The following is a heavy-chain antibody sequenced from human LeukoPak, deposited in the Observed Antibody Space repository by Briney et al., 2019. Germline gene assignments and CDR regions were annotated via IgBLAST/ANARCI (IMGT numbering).Heavy chain of an antibody. Sequence: SETLSLTCTVSGYSITSGYYWGWIRQPPGKGLEWIGSINHSGSTYYNPSLKSRLTMSVDTSKNQFSLKLSSVTAADTAVYYCARDSGTTGEVKFDPWGQGTLVTVSS. CDR2: INHSGST. V-gene: IGHV4-38-2*02. CDR1: GYSITSGYY. J-gene: IGHJ5*02. CDR3: ARDSGTTGEVKFDP. D-gene: IGHD3-10*01.